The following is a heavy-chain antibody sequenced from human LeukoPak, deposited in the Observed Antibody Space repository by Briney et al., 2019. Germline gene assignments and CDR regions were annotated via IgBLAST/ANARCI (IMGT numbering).Heavy chain of an antibody. CDR3: AVSQQLVLYYFDY. V-gene: IGHV3-21*01. CDR2: ISSSSSYI. CDR1: GFTFSSYS. J-gene: IGHJ4*02. Sequence: GGSLRLSCAASGFTFSSYSMNWVRQAPGKGLEWVSSISSSSSYIYYADSVKGRFTISRDNAKNSLYLQMNSLRAEDTAVYYCAVSQQLVLYYFDYWGQGTLVTVSS. D-gene: IGHD6-13*01.